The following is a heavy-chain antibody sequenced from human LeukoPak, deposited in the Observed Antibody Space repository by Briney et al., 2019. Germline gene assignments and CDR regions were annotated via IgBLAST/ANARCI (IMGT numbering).Heavy chain of an antibody. V-gene: IGHV3-23*01. D-gene: IGHD2-2*01. Sequence: PGGSLRLSCAASGFTFSSYAMSWVRQAPGKGLEWVSAISGSGGSTYYADSVKGRFTISRDNSKNTLYLQMNSLRAEDTAVYYCAKRKGCSSTSCYLDYWGQGTLVTVSS. CDR1: GFTFSSYA. CDR3: AKRKGCSSTSCYLDY. CDR2: ISGSGGST. J-gene: IGHJ4*02.